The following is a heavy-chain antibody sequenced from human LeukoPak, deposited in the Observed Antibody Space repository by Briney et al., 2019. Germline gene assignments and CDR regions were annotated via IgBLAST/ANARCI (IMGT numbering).Heavy chain of an antibody. CDR3: ARDADPYSSGWYGNYYYYYGMDV. J-gene: IGHJ6*02. D-gene: IGHD6-19*01. CDR1: GYTFTSYA. Sequence: ASVKVSCKASGYTFTSYAMRWVRQAPGQRLEWMGWINAGNGNTKYSQKFQGRVTITRDTSASTAYMELSSLRSEDTAVYYCARDADPYSSGWYGNYYYYYGMDVWGQGTTVTVSS. CDR2: INAGNGNT. V-gene: IGHV1-3*01.